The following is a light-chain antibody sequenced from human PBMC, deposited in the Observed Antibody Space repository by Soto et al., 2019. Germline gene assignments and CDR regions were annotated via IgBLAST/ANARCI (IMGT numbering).Light chain of an antibody. Sequence: DIQMTQSPSTLSASVGDRVTITCRASQSFSRWLAWYQQKPGRAPNLLIYKASSLESGVPSRFNGSGSGTAVTLTISSLQPDDFASYYCLQYNSYPWTFGQVTKVEIK. CDR2: KAS. V-gene: IGKV1-5*03. J-gene: IGKJ1*01. CDR3: LQYNSYPWT. CDR1: QSFSRW.